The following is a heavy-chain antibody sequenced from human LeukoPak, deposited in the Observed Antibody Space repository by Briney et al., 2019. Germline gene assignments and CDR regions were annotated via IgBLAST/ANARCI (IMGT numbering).Heavy chain of an antibody. CDR1: GGSISSGSYY. V-gene: IGHV4-61*02. J-gene: IGHJ4*02. Sequence: SQTLSLTCTVSGGSISSGSYYWSWIRQPAGKGLEWIGRIYTSGSTNYNPSLKSRVTISVDTSKNQFSLRLRSVTAADTAVYYCARVTGYMIEDYFDYWGQGTLVTVSS. D-gene: IGHD3-22*01. CDR2: IYTSGST. CDR3: ARVTGYMIEDYFDY.